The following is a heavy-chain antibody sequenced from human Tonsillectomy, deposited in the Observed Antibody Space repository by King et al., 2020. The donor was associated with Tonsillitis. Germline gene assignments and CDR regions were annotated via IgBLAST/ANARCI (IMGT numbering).Heavy chain of an antibody. V-gene: IGHV4-38-2*02. CDR1: GYSISSGYY. CDR2: IYHSGST. CDR3: AGDRRGYSAGPWFDP. Sequence: VQLQESGPGLVKPSETLSLTCTVSGYSISSGYYWGWIRQPPGKGLEWIGSIYHSGSTYYNPSLKSRVTISVDTSKNQFSLKLSSVTAADTAVYYCAGDRRGYSAGPWFDPWGQGTLVTVSS. J-gene: IGHJ5*02. D-gene: IGHD5-12*01.